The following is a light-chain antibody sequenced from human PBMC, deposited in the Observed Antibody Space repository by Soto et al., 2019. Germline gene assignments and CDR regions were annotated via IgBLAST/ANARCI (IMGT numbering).Light chain of an antibody. V-gene: IGKV3-20*01. J-gene: IGKJ1*01. CDR1: QSVSSSY. Sequence: EIVLTQSPGTLSLYPGERATLCCRTSQSVSSSYLAWYQQKPGQAPRLLIYAASSRATGIPDRFSGSGSGTDFTLTIRRLEPEDFAVYYCQQYGRSPWTFGQGTKVDIK. CDR2: AAS. CDR3: QQYGRSPWT.